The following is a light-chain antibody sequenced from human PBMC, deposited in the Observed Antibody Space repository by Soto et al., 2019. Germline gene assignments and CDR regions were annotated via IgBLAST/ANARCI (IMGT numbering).Light chain of an antibody. V-gene: IGKV3-20*01. CDR3: QQYGDYNSPRYS. Sequence: EIVLTQSPGTLSLSPGDRVTLSCRASQSVSTNYFSWYQQKPGQAPRLLIYATSSRAVGIPDRFSGSGSGTEVTPTISRLEPEDFAMYYCQQYGDYNSPRYSFGQGTRLEI. CDR1: QSVSTNY. J-gene: IGKJ2*03. CDR2: ATS.